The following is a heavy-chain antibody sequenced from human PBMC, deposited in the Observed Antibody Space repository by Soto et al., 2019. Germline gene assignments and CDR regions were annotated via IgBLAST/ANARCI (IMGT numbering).Heavy chain of an antibody. V-gene: IGHV3-30*18. CDR2: ISYDGSNR. Sequence: QVQLVESGGGVVQPGRSLRLSCAASGFTFSSYGIHWVRQAPGKGLEWVAVISYDGSNRYYADVVKGRFTISRDNSKNTLYLQMNSLRAEDTAVYYCAKGGYYDSSGYLGWLDYWGQGTLVTVSS. D-gene: IGHD3-22*01. CDR3: AKGGYYDSSGYLGWLDY. CDR1: GFTFSSYG. J-gene: IGHJ4*02.